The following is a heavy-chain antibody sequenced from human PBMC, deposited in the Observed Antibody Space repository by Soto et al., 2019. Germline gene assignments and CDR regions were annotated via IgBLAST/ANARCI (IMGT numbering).Heavy chain of an antibody. CDR3: ARGGHVVVGTAALDY. V-gene: IGHV1-46*01. J-gene: IGHJ4*02. CDR2: VNPSGGHT. Sequence: QVQLMQSGAEVKKPGASVKVSCKASGDTFTDYYIHWVRPAPGQGLAWMGTVNPSGGHTTYAQHFLGRVTMTRDTSTSTLYMELTSLTSDDTAIDYCARGGHVVVGTAALDYWGQGTLVTVSS. D-gene: IGHD2-21*02. CDR1: GDTFTDYY.